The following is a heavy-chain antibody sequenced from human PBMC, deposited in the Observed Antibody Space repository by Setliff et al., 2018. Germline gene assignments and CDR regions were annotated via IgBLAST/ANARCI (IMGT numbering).Heavy chain of an antibody. J-gene: IGHJ6*03. CDR2: FIPSFGTA. CDR1: GGTFSSKA. V-gene: IGHV1-69*05. CDR3: AREGVDTRSSTDYRYYMDV. D-gene: IGHD5-18*01. Sequence: SVKVSCKASGGTFSSKAISWVRQAPGQGLEWMGGFIPSFGTANYAQKFQGRVTIITDESTSTAYMELSSLRTEDSAVYYCAREGVDTRSSTDYRYYMDVWGKGTTVTVS.